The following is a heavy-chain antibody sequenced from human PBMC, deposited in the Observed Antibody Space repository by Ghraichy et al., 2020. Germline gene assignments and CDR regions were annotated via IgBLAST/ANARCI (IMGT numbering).Heavy chain of an antibody. J-gene: IGHJ4*02. CDR1: GGSISYYY. CDR2: IYSGGST. D-gene: IGHD1-26*01. V-gene: IGHV4-59*01. Sequence: ETLSLTCTVSGGSISYYYWSWIRQPPAKGLEWIGYIYSGGSTNYNPSLKSRVTISVDTSRNQFSMKLISVTAADTAVYYCARVSSVGPRNSYYFDYWGQGTLVTVSS. CDR3: ARVSSVGPRNSYYFDY.